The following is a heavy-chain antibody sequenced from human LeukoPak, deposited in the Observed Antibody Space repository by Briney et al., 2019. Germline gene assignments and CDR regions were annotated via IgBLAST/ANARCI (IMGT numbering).Heavy chain of an antibody. V-gene: IGHV4-30-4*01. CDR2: IYYSGST. Sequence: PSETLSLTCTVSGGSISSGDYYWSWIRQPPGKGLEWTGYIYYSGSTYYNPSLKSRVTISVDTSKNQFSLKLSSVTAADTAVYYCARGRGYLDSSGFDYWGQGTLVTVSS. D-gene: IGHD3-22*01. J-gene: IGHJ4*02. CDR3: ARGRGYLDSSGFDY. CDR1: GGSISSGDYY.